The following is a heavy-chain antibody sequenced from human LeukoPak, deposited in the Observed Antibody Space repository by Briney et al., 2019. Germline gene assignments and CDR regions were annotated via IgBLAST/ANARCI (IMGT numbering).Heavy chain of an antibody. D-gene: IGHD3-22*01. CDR2: IRQDGAER. J-gene: IGHJ4*02. Sequence: GGSLRLSCAASGFTFSSYAMSWVRQAPGKGLEWVANIRQDGAERYYVDSVKGRFTISRDNAKNSVYLEMNSLRVEDTAVYFCARAPYFESSGPLWGQGTLVTVSS. V-gene: IGHV3-7*01. CDR3: ARAPYFESSGPL. CDR1: GFTFSSYA.